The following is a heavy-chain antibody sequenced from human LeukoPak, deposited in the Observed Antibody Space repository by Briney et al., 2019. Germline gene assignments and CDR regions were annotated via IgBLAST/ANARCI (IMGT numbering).Heavy chain of an antibody. CDR3: VRDRGYSTFDY. CDR1: GFIFSEYW. J-gene: IGHJ4*02. Sequence: GGSLRLSCAASGFIFSEYWMSWVRQAPGKGPEWVANMKEDGGEINYVDSVKGRFTISRDNAKNSLYLQMNRLRAEDTAVYYCVRDRGYSTFDYWGQETLATVSS. V-gene: IGHV3-7*01. D-gene: IGHD4-23*01. CDR2: MKEDGGEI.